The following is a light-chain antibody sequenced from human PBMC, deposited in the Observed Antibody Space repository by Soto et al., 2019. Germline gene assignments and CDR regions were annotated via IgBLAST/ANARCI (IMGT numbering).Light chain of an antibody. Sequence: IQLTQSPSSLSASIGDRVTITCRASQGISSYLAWYQQTPGKAPKLLIYTASTLQSGVPSRFSGSGSGTEFTLTISSLQPEDFATYYCQQVHSYPLTFGGGTKVDIK. V-gene: IGKV1-9*01. CDR3: QQVHSYPLT. CDR2: TAS. CDR1: QGISSY. J-gene: IGKJ4*01.